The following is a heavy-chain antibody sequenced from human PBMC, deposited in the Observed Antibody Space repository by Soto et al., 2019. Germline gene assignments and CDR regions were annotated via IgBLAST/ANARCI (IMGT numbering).Heavy chain of an antibody. D-gene: IGHD5-18*01. CDR2: IVPSVDTT. V-gene: IGHV1-69*18. J-gene: IGHJ6*02. CDR3: ARCPQPPDTADPYAVDV. Sequence: QVQLVQSWTEVKKPGASVKVSCKASGGTFSRSGFHWVRQAPGQGLEWMGMIVPSVDTTNYAQKFLARVTISADQFTSTVYMELRSLRSEDTAVYYCARCPQPPDTADPYAVDVWGQGTRVIVSS. CDR1: GGTFSRSG.